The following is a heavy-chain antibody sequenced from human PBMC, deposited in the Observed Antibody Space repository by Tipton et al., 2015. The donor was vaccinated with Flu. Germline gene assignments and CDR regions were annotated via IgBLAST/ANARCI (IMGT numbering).Heavy chain of an antibody. Sequence: TLSLTCAVSGGSISSSNWWSWVRQPPGKGLEWIGEIYHSGSTNYNPSLKSRVTISVDKSKNQFSLKLSSVTDADTAAYYCAGSGDTTGTRAVDYWGQGTLVTVSS. CDR1: GGSISSSNW. CDR3: AGSGDTTGTRAVDY. CDR2: IYHSGST. D-gene: IGHD1-1*01. J-gene: IGHJ4*02. V-gene: IGHV4-4*02.